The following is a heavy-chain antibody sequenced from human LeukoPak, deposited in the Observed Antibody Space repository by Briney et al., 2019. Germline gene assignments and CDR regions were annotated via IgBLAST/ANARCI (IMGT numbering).Heavy chain of an antibody. Sequence: SETLSLTCIVSGGSISSSNSYWDWIRQPPGRGLEWIGDISHSGTINYNPSLRTRVTISADTSKNQFSLKLNSVTAADTAVHYCAGRDSSGYYHYWGQGTLVTVSS. CDR2: ISHSGTI. D-gene: IGHD3-22*01. V-gene: IGHV4-39*01. CDR3: AGRDSSGYYHY. J-gene: IGHJ4*02. CDR1: GGSISSSNSY.